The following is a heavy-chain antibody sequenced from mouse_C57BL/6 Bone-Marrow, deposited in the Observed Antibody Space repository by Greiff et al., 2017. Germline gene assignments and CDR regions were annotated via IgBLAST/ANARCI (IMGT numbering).Heavy chain of an antibody. J-gene: IGHJ2*01. V-gene: IGHV1-15*01. D-gene: IGHD1-1*01. CDR3: TRWEYYDGYCDD. CDR1: GYTFTDYE. CDR2: IDPETGGT. Sequence: QVQLQQSGAELVRPGASVTLSCKASGYTFTDYEMHWVKQTPVHGLEWIGAIDPETGGTDYNQKFKGKAILTADKSSSTAYMELRSLTSEDSAVYYWTRWEYYDGYCDDWGQGTTLTVSS.